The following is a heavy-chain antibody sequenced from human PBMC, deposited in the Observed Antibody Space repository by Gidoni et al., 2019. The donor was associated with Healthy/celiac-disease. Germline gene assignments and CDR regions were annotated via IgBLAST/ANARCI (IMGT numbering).Heavy chain of an antibody. CDR1: GYTFTSYY. CDR3: ARSGYYGSGELLGYIDY. CDR2: RNPSGGST. J-gene: IGHJ4*02. Sequence: QVQLVQSGAEVKKPGASVKVSCKASGYTFTSYYMHWVRQAPGQGLEWMGIRNPSGGSTSYAQKFQGRVTMTRDTSTSTVYMELSSLRSEDTAVYYCARSGYYGSGELLGYIDYWGQGTLVTVSS. V-gene: IGHV1-46*01. D-gene: IGHD3-10*01.